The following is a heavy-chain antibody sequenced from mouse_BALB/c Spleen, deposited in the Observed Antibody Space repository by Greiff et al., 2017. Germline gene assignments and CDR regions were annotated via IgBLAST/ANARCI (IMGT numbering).Heavy chain of an antibody. D-gene: IGHD3-2*01. Sequence: VKLVESGPGLVAPSQSLSITCTVSGFSLTSYGVHWVRQPPGKGLEWLGVIWAGGSTNYNSALMSRLSISKDNSKSQVFLKMNSLQTDDTAMYYWARGQLGLRRGYYFDDWGQGTTLTVSS. CDR2: IWAGGST. CDR3: ARGQLGLRRGYYFDD. J-gene: IGHJ2*01. CDR1: GFSLTSYG. V-gene: IGHV2-9*02.